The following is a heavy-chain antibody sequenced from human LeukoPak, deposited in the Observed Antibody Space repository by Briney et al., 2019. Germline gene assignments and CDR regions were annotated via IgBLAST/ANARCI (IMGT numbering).Heavy chain of an antibody. D-gene: IGHD5-18*01. Sequence: GGSLRLSCAASGFTFTRYGMTWVRQAPGKGLEWVSSISTSNNYIYYADSVTGRFTISRDNAKNSLYLQMNSLRAEDTAVYYCARRATTERGHSYGLDYWGQGTLVTVSS. CDR2: ISTSNNYI. CDR1: GFTFTRYG. CDR3: ARRATTERGHSYGLDY. J-gene: IGHJ4*02. V-gene: IGHV3-21*01.